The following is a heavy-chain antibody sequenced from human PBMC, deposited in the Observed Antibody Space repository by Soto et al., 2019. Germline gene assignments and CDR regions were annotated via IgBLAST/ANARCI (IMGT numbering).Heavy chain of an antibody. CDR2: IYWNDDK. D-gene: IGHD6-13*01. CDR3: AHRRGKAAAGISPDYYYYGMDV. CDR1: GFSLSTSGVG. J-gene: IGHJ6*02. V-gene: IGHV2-5*01. Sequence: SGPTLVNPTQTLTLTCTFSGFSLSTSGVGVGWIRQPPGKALEWLALIYWNDDKRYSPSLKGRLTITKDTSKNQVVLTMTNMDPVDTATYYCAHRRGKAAAGISPDYYYYGMDVWGQGTTVTVSS.